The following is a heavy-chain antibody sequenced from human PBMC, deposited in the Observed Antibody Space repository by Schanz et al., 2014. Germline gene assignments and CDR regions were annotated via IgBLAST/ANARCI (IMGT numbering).Heavy chain of an antibody. Sequence: QLQMQTSGPGLVRPWETLSLTCTVSGGSISDSGAYWGWFRQTPGKGLEWIANLFYGGSKYYNPPFESRVTMSFDAPNTQSSLRLGSVTAADTGVYYCARHNRVWFGKEGCWGQGTLVTVSS. D-gene: IGHD3-10*01. V-gene: IGHV4-39*01. CDR1: GGSISDSGAY. J-gene: IGHJ4*02. CDR2: LFYGGSK. CDR3: ARHNRVWFGKEGC.